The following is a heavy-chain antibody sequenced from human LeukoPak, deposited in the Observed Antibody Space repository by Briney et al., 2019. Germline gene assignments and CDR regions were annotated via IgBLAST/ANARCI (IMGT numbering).Heavy chain of an antibody. Sequence: SETLSLTCAVSGGSISSGGYSWSWIRQPPGKGLEWIGYIYHSGSTYYNPSLKSRVTISVDRSKNQFSLKLSSVTAADTAVYYCARGAYSAYDYDYWGQGTLVTVSS. J-gene: IGHJ4*02. CDR2: IYHSGST. D-gene: IGHD5-12*01. CDR3: ARGAYSAYDYDY. CDR1: GGSISSGGYS. V-gene: IGHV4-30-2*01.